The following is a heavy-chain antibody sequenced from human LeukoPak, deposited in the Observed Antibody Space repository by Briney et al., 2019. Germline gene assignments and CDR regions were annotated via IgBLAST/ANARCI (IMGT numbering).Heavy chain of an antibody. CDR3: ARSSGSTCTTTSCHSHAFDF. V-gene: IGHV4-59*01. Sequence: PSETLSLTCTVSGGSISNYYWNWIRQPPGKGLEWIGYIYFTGSTNYNPSLKSRVTTSLDTSKNQFSLKLSSVTAADTAVYYCARSSGSTCTTTSCHSHAFDFWGQGTMVTVSS. CDR1: GGSISNYY. CDR2: IYFTGST. D-gene: IGHD2-2*01. J-gene: IGHJ3*01.